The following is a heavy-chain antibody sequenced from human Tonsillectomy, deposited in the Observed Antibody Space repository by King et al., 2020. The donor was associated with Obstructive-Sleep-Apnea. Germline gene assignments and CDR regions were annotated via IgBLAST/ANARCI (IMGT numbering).Heavy chain of an antibody. V-gene: IGHV3-48*01. CDR2: ICVGSRPI. CDR3: ATDERALDD. D-gene: IGHD1-1*01. CDR1: GFTFSTYK. J-gene: IGHJ4*02. Sequence: EVQLVESGGGLVQPGGSLRLSCATSGFTFSTYKMNWGRHTPGKGLEWFAHICVGSRPIYYADSVKGRFTISRDNARNSLYLQMNNLRAEDTAVYYCATDERALDDWGQGTLVTVSS.